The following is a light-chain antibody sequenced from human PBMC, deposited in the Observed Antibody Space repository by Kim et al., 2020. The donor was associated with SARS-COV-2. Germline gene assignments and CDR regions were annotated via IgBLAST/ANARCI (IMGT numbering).Light chain of an antibody. CDR3: QQYNSYSPWT. Sequence: SVGDRVTITCRASQGVSSWLAWFQQKPGKAPKLLIFNASTLQSGVPSRFSGTGTGTEFTLTISSLQPEDSATYYCQQYNSYSPWTFGPGTRVEIK. V-gene: IGKV1-5*03. CDR1: QGVSSW. CDR2: NAS. J-gene: IGKJ1*01.